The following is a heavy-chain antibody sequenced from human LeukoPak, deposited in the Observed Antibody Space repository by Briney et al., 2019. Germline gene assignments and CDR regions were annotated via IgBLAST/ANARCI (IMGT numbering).Heavy chain of an antibody. CDR3: ARSVGYCSGGSCPGYYYYMDV. D-gene: IGHD2-15*01. V-gene: IGHV1-46*01. Sequence: ASVKVSCKASGYTFTSYYMHWVRQAPGQGLEWMGIINPSGGSTSYAQKFQGRVTMTRDMSTSTVYMELSSLRSEDTAVYYCARSVGYCSGGSCPGYYYYMDVWGKGTTVTVSS. CDR2: INPSGGST. J-gene: IGHJ6*03. CDR1: GYTFTSYY.